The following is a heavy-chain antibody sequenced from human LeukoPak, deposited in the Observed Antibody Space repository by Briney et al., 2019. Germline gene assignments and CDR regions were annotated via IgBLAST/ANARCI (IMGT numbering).Heavy chain of an antibody. Sequence: PGGSLRLSCSVSGFTFSNYAMHWVRQAPGKGLEYVSGISSNGGRTYYADSVKGRFTISRDNSKNTVYVQMSTLRVEDTAVYYCVKDPHSSGRYYFDYWGQGTLVTVSS. V-gene: IGHV3-64*05. D-gene: IGHD6-19*01. CDR3: VKDPHSSGRYYFDY. CDR2: ISSNGGRT. J-gene: IGHJ4*02. CDR1: GFTFSNYA.